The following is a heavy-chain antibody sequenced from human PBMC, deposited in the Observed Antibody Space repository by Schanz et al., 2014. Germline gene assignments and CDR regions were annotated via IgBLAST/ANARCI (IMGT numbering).Heavy chain of an antibody. V-gene: IGHV1-46*01. Sequence: QVQLVQSGAEVKEPGASVKLSCKSSGYTFTDYYMQWVRQAPGQGLEWLGTIFLNDGGTHSAEKFQGRIIMTRDTSTSTVYLDLSSLRSEDTAVYYCARERPRKGDLDYWGQGTLVTVSS. CDR3: ARERPRKGDLDY. D-gene: IGHD1-26*01. CDR2: IFLNDGGT. J-gene: IGHJ4*02. CDR1: GYTFTDYY.